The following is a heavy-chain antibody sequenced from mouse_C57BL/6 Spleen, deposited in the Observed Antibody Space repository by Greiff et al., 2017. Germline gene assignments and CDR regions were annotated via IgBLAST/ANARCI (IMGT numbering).Heavy chain of an antibody. Sequence: QVQLQQPGAELVRPGSSVKLSCKASGYTFTSYWMDWVKQRPGQGLEWIGNIYPSDSETHYNQKFKDKDTLTVDKSSSTAYMQLSSLTSEDSAVYYCARSGYLYYFDYWGQGTTLTVSS. D-gene: IGHD2-2*01. CDR1: GYTFTSYW. J-gene: IGHJ2*01. CDR3: ARSGYLYYFDY. V-gene: IGHV1-61*01. CDR2: IYPSDSET.